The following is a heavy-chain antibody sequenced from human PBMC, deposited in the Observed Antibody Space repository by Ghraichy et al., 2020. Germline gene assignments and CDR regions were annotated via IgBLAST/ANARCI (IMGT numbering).Heavy chain of an antibody. V-gene: IGHV4-34*01. D-gene: IGHD2-15*01. J-gene: IGHJ6*02. CDR1: GGSFSGYY. CDR3: ATRQTLRYCSGGSCYAGGMDV. Sequence: SETLSLTCAVYGGSFSGYYWSWIRQPPGKGLEWIGEINHSGSTNYNPSLKSRVTISVDTSKNQFSLKLSSVTAADTAVYYCATRQTLRYCSGGSCYAGGMDVWGQGTTVTVSS. CDR2: INHSGST.